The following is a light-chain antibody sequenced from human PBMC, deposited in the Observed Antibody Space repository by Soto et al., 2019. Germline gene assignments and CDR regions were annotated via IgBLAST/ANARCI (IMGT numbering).Light chain of an antibody. J-gene: IGKJ4*01. CDR1: LSVLSSSNNKNY. CDR2: WAS. Sequence: DFVMTQSPYSLAVSLGERATIKCKSSLSVLSSSNNKNYLAWFQQKPGQPPKLLIYWASTRESGVPERFSGSGSGTDFTLTISSLEAEDVAFYWCQQYFDVPFTFGGGTKVDIK. V-gene: IGKV4-1*01. CDR3: QQYFDVPFT.